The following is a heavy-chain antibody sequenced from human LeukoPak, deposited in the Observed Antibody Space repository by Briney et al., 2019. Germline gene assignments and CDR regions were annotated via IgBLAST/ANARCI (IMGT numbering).Heavy chain of an antibody. Sequence: GASVKVSCKASGYTFTSYYMHWVRQAPGQGLEWMGIINPSGGSTSYAQKFQGRVTMTRDTSTSTVYMERSSLRSEDTAVYYCARGDGSGSYGYYYMDVWGKGTTVTVSS. D-gene: IGHD3-10*01. CDR1: GYTFTSYY. V-gene: IGHV1-46*01. CDR2: INPSGGST. CDR3: ARGDGSGSYGYYYMDV. J-gene: IGHJ6*03.